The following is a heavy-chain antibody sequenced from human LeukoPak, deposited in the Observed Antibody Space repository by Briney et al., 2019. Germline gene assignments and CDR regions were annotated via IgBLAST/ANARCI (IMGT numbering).Heavy chain of an antibody. Sequence: GGSLRLSCAASGFTFINHAMTWVRQAPGKGLEWVSGIRGSGDRTFYAESVKGRFTISRDNFKNTVYLEMNSLRAEDTAVYYCAKDRSSYGYLDDWGQGALVTVSS. CDR2: IRGSGDRT. CDR1: GFTFINHA. CDR3: AKDRSSYGYLDD. D-gene: IGHD5-18*01. V-gene: IGHV3-23*01. J-gene: IGHJ4*02.